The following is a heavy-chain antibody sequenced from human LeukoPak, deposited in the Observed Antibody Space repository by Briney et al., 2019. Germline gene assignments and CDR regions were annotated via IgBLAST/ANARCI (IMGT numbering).Heavy chain of an antibody. CDR2: IIPIFHTA. J-gene: IGHJ4*02. V-gene: IGHV1-69*13. D-gene: IGHD6-6*01. Sequence: GASVKVSCKASGGTFRSFAISWVRQAPGQGLEWMGGIIPIFHTANYAQKFQGRVTITADEFTSTAYMELSSLRSEDTALYYCARDSDTSSSFGYWGQGTLVTVSS. CDR1: GGTFRSFA. CDR3: ARDSDTSSSFGY.